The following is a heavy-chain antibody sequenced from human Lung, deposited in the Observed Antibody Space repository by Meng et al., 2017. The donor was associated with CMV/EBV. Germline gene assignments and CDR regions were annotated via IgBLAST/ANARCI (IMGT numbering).Heavy chain of an antibody. J-gene: IGHJ4*02. CDR3: ARETGSSGWYGPGY. D-gene: IGHD6-19*01. V-gene: IGHV3-21*01. CDR1: GFNFRTYS. CDR2: ISSSSTYI. Sequence: SCAASGFNFRTYSMNWVRQAPGKGLEWVSSISSSSTYIYYADSVKGRFTISRDNAKNSLYLQMNSLRAEDTAVYYCARETGSSGWYGPGYWGQGTXVT.